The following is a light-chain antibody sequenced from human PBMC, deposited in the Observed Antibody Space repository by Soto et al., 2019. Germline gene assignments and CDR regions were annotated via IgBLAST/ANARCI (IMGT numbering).Light chain of an antibody. Sequence: EIVLTQSPGTLSLSPGERATLSCRASQSVSSSYLAWYQQKPGQAPRLLIYGASSRANGIPDRFSGSGSGTDFTLTISRLEPEDFAVYYCQQYGSSPRTFGQGTKWEI. CDR2: GAS. J-gene: IGKJ1*01. CDR3: QQYGSSPRT. CDR1: QSVSSSY. V-gene: IGKV3-20*01.